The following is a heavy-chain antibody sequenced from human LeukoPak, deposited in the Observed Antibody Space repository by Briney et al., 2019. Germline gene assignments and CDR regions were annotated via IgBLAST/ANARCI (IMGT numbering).Heavy chain of an antibody. CDR3: ANHFACGSTSCPPFDS. Sequence: GGSLRLSCAASGFTFNTYSMNWVRQAPGKGLEWVSSISDNSNYIYYSDSVEGRFSISRDNAKNSLYLQMNSLRVEDTAVYYCANHFACGSTSCPPFDSWGQGTLVTVSS. D-gene: IGHD2-2*01. CDR2: ISDNSNYI. V-gene: IGHV3-21*01. J-gene: IGHJ4*02. CDR1: GFTFNTYS.